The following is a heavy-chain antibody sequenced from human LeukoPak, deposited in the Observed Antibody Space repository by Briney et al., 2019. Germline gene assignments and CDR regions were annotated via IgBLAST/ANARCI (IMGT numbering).Heavy chain of an antibody. CDR3: ARQRGYSIDY. Sequence: SETLSLTCTVSGYSISSGYFWGWMRQPPGKGLEWIGSIYQSETAHYNPSLKSRVTISVDTPKNQVSLKLSSVTAADTAVYYCARQRGYSIDYWGQGTLVTVSS. D-gene: IGHD3-22*01. CDR1: GYSISSGYF. J-gene: IGHJ4*02. CDR2: IYQSETA. V-gene: IGHV4-38-2*02.